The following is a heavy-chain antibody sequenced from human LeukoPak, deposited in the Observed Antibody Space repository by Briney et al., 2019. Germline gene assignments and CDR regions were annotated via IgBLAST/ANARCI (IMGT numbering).Heavy chain of an antibody. J-gene: IGHJ4*02. CDR2: INPNSGGT. D-gene: IGHD4-17*01. CDR3: ARDWSMTTLDY. CDR1: GYTFIGYY. V-gene: IGHV1-2*06. Sequence: ASAKVSCKASGYTFIGYYMHWVRQAPGQGLEWMGRINPNSGGTDYAQKFQGRVTMTRDSSISIAYLEFSSLRSDDTAVYYCARDWSMTTLDYWGQGTLVTVSS.